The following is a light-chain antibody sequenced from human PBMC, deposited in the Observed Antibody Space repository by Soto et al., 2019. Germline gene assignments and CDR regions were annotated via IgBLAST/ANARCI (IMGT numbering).Light chain of an antibody. CDR1: QSVSGSH. CDR2: GAS. Sequence: EIVLTQSPGTLSLSPGERATLSCRASQSVSGSHLAWYHQKPGQSPRLLIYGASSRATGIPDRFSGSGSGTDFTLIISRLEPEDFAVYYCHQYASLPLTFGQGTRWRL. CDR3: HQYASLPLT. V-gene: IGKV3-20*01. J-gene: IGKJ5*01.